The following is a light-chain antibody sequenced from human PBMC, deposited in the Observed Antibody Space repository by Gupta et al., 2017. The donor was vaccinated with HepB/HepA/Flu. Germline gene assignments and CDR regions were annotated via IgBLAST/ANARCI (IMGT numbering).Light chain of an antibody. CDR2: GAS. CDR1: QRISSN. J-gene: IGKJ4*01. CDR3: QNYKNWLT. Sequence: EIVMTQSPDTLSVSPGERATLSCRASQRISSNLAWYQKKPGQAPRLLMYGASTRATGIPARCSGSGSGTAFTLTIICLQAEDVAFYHWQNYKNWLTFGGGTKVEIK. V-gene: IGKV3-15*01.